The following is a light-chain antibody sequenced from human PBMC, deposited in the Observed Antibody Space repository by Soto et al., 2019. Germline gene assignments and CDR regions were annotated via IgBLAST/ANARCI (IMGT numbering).Light chain of an antibody. CDR3: QHYGDSPWT. CDR1: QSVSSY. Sequence: EIVLTQSPATLSLSPGERATLSCRASQSVSSYLAWYQQKPGQAPRLLIYAASSRATGVPDRFSGSGSGPDFTLTISRLEPEDFAVYFCQHYGDSPWTFGQGTKVDI. J-gene: IGKJ1*01. V-gene: IGKV3-20*01. CDR2: AAS.